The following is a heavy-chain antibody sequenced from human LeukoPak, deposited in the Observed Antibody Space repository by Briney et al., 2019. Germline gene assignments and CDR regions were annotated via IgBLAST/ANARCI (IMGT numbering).Heavy chain of an antibody. CDR2: ISGDGVTT. J-gene: IGHJ3*02. V-gene: IGHV3-43*02. D-gene: IGHD1-26*01. Sequence: GGSLRLSCAASGFLFDDYAMHWVRQAPGRGLEWVSLISGDGVTTYYADSVKGRFTISRDNSKNSLHLQMNCLKTEDTALYYCAKWEKWDHSFVLRDAFDMWGQGTMVTVSS. CDR1: GFLFDDYA. CDR3: AKWEKWDHSFVLRDAFDM.